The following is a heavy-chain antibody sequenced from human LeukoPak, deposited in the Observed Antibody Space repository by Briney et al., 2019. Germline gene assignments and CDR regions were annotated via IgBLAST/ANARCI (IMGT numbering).Heavy chain of an antibody. CDR3: AKGEGGAADY. D-gene: IGHD4/OR15-4a*01. CDR2: ISGSGGST. Sequence: GGSLRLSCAASGFTFSSYAMSWVRQAPGRGLQWVSAISGSGGSTYYADSVKGRFTISRDNSKNTLYLQMHSLREEDTAVYYCAKGEGGAADYWGQGTLVTVSS. J-gene: IGHJ4*02. CDR1: GFTFSSYA. V-gene: IGHV3-23*01.